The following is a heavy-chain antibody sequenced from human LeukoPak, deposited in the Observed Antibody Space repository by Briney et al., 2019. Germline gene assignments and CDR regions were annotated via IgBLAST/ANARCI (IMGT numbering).Heavy chain of an antibody. CDR3: ARVRVVRGVLPYYYYYYYMDV. D-gene: IGHD3-10*01. J-gene: IGHJ6*03. V-gene: IGHV4-59*01. Sequence: SETLSLTCTVSGGSISSYYWSWIRQPPGKGLEWIGYIYYSGSTNYNPSLKSRVTISVDTSKNQSSLKLSSVTAADTAVYYCARVRVVRGVLPYYYYYYYMDVWGKGTTVTISS. CDR1: GGSISSYY. CDR2: IYYSGST.